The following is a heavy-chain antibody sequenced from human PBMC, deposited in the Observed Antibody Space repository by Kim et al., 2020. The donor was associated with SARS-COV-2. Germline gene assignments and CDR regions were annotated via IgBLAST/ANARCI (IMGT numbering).Heavy chain of an antibody. CDR3: ARDELKITIFGVDHAFDI. V-gene: IGHV1-46*01. CDR2: INPSGGST. D-gene: IGHD3-3*01. J-gene: IGHJ3*02. CDR1: GYTFTSYY. Sequence: ASVKVSCKASGYTFTSYYMHWVRQAPGQGLEWMGIINPSGGSTSYAQKFQGRVTMTRDTSTSTVYMELSSLRSEDTAVYYCARDELKITIFGVDHAFDIWGQGTMVTVSS.